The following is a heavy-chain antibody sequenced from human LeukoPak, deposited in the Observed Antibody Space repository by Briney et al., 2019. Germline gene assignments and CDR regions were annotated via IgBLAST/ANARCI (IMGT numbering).Heavy chain of an antibody. Sequence: GGSLRLSCVASGFTFSLYGMHWVRQAPGKGLEWVAVISSDGTNKYYADSVRGRFTISRDNSKNTLYLQMNSLRVEDSAVYYCAKGSSYGYGAVLYIDYWGQGTLVTVSS. V-gene: IGHV3-30*18. CDR2: ISSDGTNK. CDR1: GFTFSLYG. CDR3: AKGSSYGYGAVLYIDY. D-gene: IGHD5-18*01. J-gene: IGHJ4*02.